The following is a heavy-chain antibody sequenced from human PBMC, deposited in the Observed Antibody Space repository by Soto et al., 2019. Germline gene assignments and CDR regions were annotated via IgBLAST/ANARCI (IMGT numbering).Heavy chain of an antibody. CDR2: INPNSGGT. D-gene: IGHD6-19*01. J-gene: IGHJ4*02. CDR1: GYTFTGYY. Sequence: VASVKVSCKASGYTFTGYYMHWVRQAPGRGLEWMGWINPNSGGTKSAEKFQGRVTMTRDTSISTAYMELSRLTSDDTAVYYCASAAVTGTAGLDFWGQGTQVTVSS. CDR3: ASAAVTGTAGLDF. V-gene: IGHV1-2*02.